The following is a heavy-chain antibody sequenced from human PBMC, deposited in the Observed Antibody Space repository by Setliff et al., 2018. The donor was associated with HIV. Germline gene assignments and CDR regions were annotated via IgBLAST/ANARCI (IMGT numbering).Heavy chain of an antibody. V-gene: IGHV4-4*09. CDR2: ISPTGNT. CDR1: GASISSYY. J-gene: IGHJ5*02. CDR3: ASRVYYYDSSGYLREEGFDP. Sequence: PSETLSLTCSVSGASISSYYWSWIRQPPGKGLEWIGYISPTGNTNYNPSLKSRVTISTDTSKNQFSLNVRSVTAADTAVYYCASRVYYYDSSGYLREEGFDPWGQGTLVTVSS. D-gene: IGHD3-22*01.